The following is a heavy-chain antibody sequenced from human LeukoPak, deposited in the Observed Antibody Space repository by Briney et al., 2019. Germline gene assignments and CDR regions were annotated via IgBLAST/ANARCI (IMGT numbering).Heavy chain of an antibody. V-gene: IGHV3-30-3*01. CDR2: ISYDGSNK. J-gene: IGHJ6*02. CDR1: GFTFSSYA. Sequence: GRSLRLSCAASGFTFSSYAMHWVRQAPGKGLGWVAVISYDGSNKYYADSVKGRFTISRGNSKNTLYLQMNSLRPEDTAVYYCAKRPDDYSYGMDVWGQGTTVTVSS. CDR3: AKRPDDYSYGMDV.